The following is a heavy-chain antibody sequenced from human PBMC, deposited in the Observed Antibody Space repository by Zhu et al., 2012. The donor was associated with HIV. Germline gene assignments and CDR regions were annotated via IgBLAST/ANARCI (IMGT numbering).Heavy chain of an antibody. CDR3: AGQIAMADARPGYFDR. CDR2: INHSGNT. Sequence: QVQLQQWGAGLLKPSETLSLTCAVYGASFSSYYWTWLRQSPGKGLERIGDINHSGNTNYNSSFKSRVTISIDNSKNQFSLSLKSVTADDSAVYFCAGQIAMADARPGYFDRWGQGTLVTVSS. J-gene: IGHJ1*01. CDR1: GASFSSYY. V-gene: IGHV4-34*01. D-gene: IGHD5-24*01.